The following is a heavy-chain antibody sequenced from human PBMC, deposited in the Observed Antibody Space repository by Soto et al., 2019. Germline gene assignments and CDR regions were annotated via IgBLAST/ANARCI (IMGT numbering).Heavy chain of an antibody. CDR3: ARSLFMVAPDNEPFDY. CDR2: ISGGGNDR. J-gene: IGHJ4*02. CDR1: GFPFRNYA. Sequence: GSQRLSCTASGFPFRNYAMSWVRQTPEKGLGWVAGISGGGNDRYYEDFVQGRFTFSRDNSRNILYLQMNSLRVEDTAMYYCARSLFMVAPDNEPFDYWGQGTLVTVSS. V-gene: IGHV3-23*01. D-gene: IGHD5-12*01.